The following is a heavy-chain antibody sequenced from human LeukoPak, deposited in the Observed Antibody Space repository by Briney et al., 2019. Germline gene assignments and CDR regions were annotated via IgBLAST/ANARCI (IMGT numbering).Heavy chain of an antibody. CDR3: ARETAGGYAFDY. CDR1: GFTFSSYG. V-gene: IGHV3-33*01. D-gene: IGHD2-2*01. CDR2: IWYDGSNK. J-gene: IGHJ4*02. Sequence: PGRSLRLSCAASGFTFSSYGMHWVRQAPGKGLEWVAVIWYDGSNKYYADSVKGRFTISRDNSKNTLYLQMNSLRAEDTAVYYCARETAGGYAFDYWGQETLVTVSS.